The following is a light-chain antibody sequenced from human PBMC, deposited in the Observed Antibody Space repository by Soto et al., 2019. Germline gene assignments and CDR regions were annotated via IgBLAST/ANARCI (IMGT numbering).Light chain of an antibody. CDR2: EVS. CDR1: SSDVGGYNY. V-gene: IGLV2-14*01. Sequence: QSALTQPASVSGSPGQSITISCTGTSSDVGGYNYVSWYQQHPGKAPKLMIYEVSNRPSGVSTRFSGSKSGNTASLTVSGLQAEDEADYYCSSYASTSSDVFGPGTKLTVL. CDR3: SSYASTSSDV. J-gene: IGLJ1*01.